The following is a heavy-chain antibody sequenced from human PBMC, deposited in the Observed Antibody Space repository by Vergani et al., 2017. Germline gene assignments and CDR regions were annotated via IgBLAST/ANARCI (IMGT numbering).Heavy chain of an antibody. D-gene: IGHD2-2*01. CDR3: ARDQFYAPARIVVVQPSGDY. Sequence: QVQLVQSGAEVKKPGSSVKVSCKASGGTFSSYAISWVRQAPGQGLEWMGGIIPIFGTANYAQKFQGRVTITADDSTSTAYMELSSLRSEDTAVYYCARDQFYAPARIVVVQPSGDYWGQGTLVTVSS. V-gene: IGHV1-69*01. J-gene: IGHJ4*02. CDR2: IIPIFGTA. CDR1: GGTFSSYA.